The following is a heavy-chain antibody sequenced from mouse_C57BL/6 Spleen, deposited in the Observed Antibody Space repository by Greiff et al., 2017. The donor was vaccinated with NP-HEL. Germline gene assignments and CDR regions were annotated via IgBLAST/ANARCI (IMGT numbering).Heavy chain of an antibody. CDR3: ARERARSYWFAY. Sequence: VLLQQSGPELVKPGASVKLSCKASGYTFTDYNMHWVQQSHGKSLEWIGYINPNNGGTSYNQKFKGKATLTVNKSSSTAYMELRSLTSEDSAVYYCARERARSYWFAYWGQGTLVTVSA. J-gene: IGHJ3*01. CDR2: INPNNGGT. V-gene: IGHV1-22*01. CDR1: GYTFTDYN. D-gene: IGHD1-1*01.